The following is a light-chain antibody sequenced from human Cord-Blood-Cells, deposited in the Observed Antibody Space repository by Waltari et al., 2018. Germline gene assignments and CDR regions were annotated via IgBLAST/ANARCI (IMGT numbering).Light chain of an antibody. CDR3: QQYNSYYT. V-gene: IGKV1-5*03. CDR2: KAS. CDR1: QSISSW. J-gene: IGKJ2*01. Sequence: DTQITQSPSHLPASVGASVTITSRASQSISSWLAWCQQKPGKAPKRLIYKASSLESGVPTSFSGSGSGTEFTLTISSLQPDDCATYYCQQYNSYYTFGQGTKLEIK.